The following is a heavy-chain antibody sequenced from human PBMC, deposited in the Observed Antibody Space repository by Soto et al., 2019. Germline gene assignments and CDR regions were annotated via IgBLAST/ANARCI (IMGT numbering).Heavy chain of an antibody. V-gene: IGHV1-18*04. CDR1: GYAFTSYG. CDR2: ISAYNGNT. J-gene: IGHJ3*02. D-gene: IGHD6-19*01. CDR3: ARAVAERLDAFDI. Sequence: XSVKVSCHASGYAFTSYGVGWVRQAPGQGLECMGWISAYNGNTNYAQKLQVRVTMTTDTSTSTAYMELRSLRSDDTAVYYCARAVAERLDAFDIWGQGTMVTVSS.